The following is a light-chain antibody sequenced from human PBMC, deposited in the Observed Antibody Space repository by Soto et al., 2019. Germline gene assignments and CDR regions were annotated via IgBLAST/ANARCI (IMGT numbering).Light chain of an antibody. CDR2: DAT. V-gene: IGKV1-39*01. J-gene: IGKJ1*01. CDR3: QQSDVSPRT. Sequence: DIQMTQSPSTLSGSVGDRVTITCWASQSISSYLNWYQQRPGTAPNLLIYDATRLHSGVPPRFSGSGYGTDFTLTITSLQLEDFATYYCQQSDVSPRTFGHGTKVDIK. CDR1: QSISSY.